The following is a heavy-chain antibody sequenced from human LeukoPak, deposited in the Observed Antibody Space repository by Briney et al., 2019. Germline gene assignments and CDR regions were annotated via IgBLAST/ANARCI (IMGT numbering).Heavy chain of an antibody. V-gene: IGHV1-69*04. D-gene: IGHD3-22*01. J-gene: IGHJ3*02. CDR3: ARDRVDFHDRSGFVVVASDI. Sequence: SVKVSCKAPGGTFSNYSLSWVRQAPGQGLEWMGRVIPRPGRSSYEPKFQGRVTITADRSTDTAYMELFSLRSEDTAVYYCARDRVDFHDRSGFVVVASDIWGQGTMVTVSS. CDR2: VIPRPGRS. CDR1: GGTFSNYS.